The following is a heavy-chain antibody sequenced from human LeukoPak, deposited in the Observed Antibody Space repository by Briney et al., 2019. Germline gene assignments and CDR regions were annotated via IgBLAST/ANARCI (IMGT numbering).Heavy chain of an antibody. J-gene: IGHJ6*02. Sequence: GASVKVSGKASGYTFTSYDINWVRQATGQGLEWMGWKNPNSGRTGFAQKFQGRLTMTTDTSISTAYMELSSLTSEDTAVYYCARGPVSTHGMDVWGQGTTVTVSS. CDR3: ARGPVSTHGMDV. CDR1: GYTFTSYD. CDR2: KNPNSGRT. D-gene: IGHD2-2*01. V-gene: IGHV1-8*01.